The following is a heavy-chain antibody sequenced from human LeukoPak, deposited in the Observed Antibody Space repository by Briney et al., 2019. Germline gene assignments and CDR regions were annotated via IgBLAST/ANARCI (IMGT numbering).Heavy chain of an antibody. CDR2: ISGGGGTI. V-gene: IGHV3-23*01. Sequence: GGSLRLFCAASGFTFSDHPVRWVRQAPGKALEWVSGISGGGGTILHADSGKGRFIISRENCKSTLFLQMSSLRVEDTAVYYCAKRDYSDSNTYSPLFDSWGQGTMVTVSS. D-gene: IGHD3-22*01. CDR3: AKRDYSDSNTYSPLFDS. CDR1: GFTFSDHP. J-gene: IGHJ4*03.